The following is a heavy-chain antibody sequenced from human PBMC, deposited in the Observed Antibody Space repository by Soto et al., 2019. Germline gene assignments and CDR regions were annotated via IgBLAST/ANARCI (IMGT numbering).Heavy chain of an antibody. CDR2: TGATGRTT. CDR3: ARDLGSGYYDYYYYYGMDV. D-gene: IGHD3-3*01. J-gene: IGHJ6*02. V-gene: IGHV3-23*01. Sequence: GGSLRLSCAASGFTFNIYAMTWVRQAPGKGLEWVSTTGATGRTTYYADSVKGRFTVSRDNSKNTLDLQMSSLRAEDMAVYYCARDLGSGYYDYYYYYGMDVWGQGTTVTVSS. CDR1: GFTFNIYA.